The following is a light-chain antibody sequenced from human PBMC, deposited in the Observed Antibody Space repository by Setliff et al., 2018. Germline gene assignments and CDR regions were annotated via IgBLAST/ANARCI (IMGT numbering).Light chain of an antibody. CDR1: SGDVGRYNF. CDR3: CSSYAGSSTLV. CDR2: EVS. V-gene: IGLV2-23*02. Sequence: QSVLTQPPSASGSPGQSVTISCTGSSGDVGRYNFVSWYQQNPGKAPKLMIYEVSKRPSGVSNRFSGSKSGNTASLTISGLQAEDEADYYCCSSYAGSSTLVFGGGTKVTVL. J-gene: IGLJ2*01.